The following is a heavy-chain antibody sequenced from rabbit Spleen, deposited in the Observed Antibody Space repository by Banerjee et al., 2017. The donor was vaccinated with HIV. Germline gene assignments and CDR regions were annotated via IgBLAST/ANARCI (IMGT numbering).Heavy chain of an antibody. D-gene: IGHD4-2*01. CDR1: GLDFTNNYW. J-gene: IGHJ4*01. CDR2: VDVIKSGRS. Sequence: QEQLVESGGGLVKPGASLTLTCKASGLDFTNNYWICWVRQAPGKGLEWIACVDVIKSGRSYYASWAKGRFTISKTSSTTVTLQMTSLTVADTATYFCARDAAGREDFNLWGPGTLVTVS. CDR3: ARDAAGREDFNL. V-gene: IGHV1S45*01.